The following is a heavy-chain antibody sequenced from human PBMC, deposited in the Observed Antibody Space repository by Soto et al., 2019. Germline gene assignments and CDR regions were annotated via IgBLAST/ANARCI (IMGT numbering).Heavy chain of an antibody. CDR1: GDSVSSNSAA. CDR3: ARGRQPDSYYYYYGMDV. D-gene: IGHD6-13*01. V-gene: IGHV6-1*01. J-gene: IGHJ6*02. CDR2: TYYRSKWYN. Sequence: PSQTLSLTCAISGDSVSSNSAAWNWIRQSPSRGLEWLGRTYYRSKWYNDYAVSVKSRITINPHTSKNQFSLQLNSVTPEDTAVYYCARGRQPDSYYYYYGMDVWGQGTTVTVSS.